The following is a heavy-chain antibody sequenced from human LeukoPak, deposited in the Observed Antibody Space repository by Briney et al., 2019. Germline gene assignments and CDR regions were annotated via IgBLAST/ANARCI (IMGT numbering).Heavy chain of an antibody. V-gene: IGHV3-23*01. D-gene: IGHD6-19*01. CDR1: AFTLSNYA. Sequence: GGSLRLSCTASAFTLSNYAMSWVRQAPGKGLEWVSAISGSGGSTYYADSVKGRFTISRDNSKNTLYLQMNSLRAEDTAVYYCAKDIIAVADYWGQGTLVTVSS. CDR3: AKDIIAVADY. CDR2: ISGSGGST. J-gene: IGHJ4*02.